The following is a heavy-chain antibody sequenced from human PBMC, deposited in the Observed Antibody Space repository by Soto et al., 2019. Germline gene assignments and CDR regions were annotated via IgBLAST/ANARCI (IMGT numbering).Heavy chain of an antibody. CDR1: GFTFSTYA. D-gene: IGHD1-26*01. CDR3: AKDRWEFTGYVDS. J-gene: IGHJ4*02. Sequence: QVQLVESGGGVVQPGTSLRLSCAASGFTFSTYAMHWVRQAPGKGLEWVAMISKDGNDQYYADSGKSRFTVSRDNCKNTVSLQMHSLSTEDKAFYYCAKDRWEFTGYVDSWGQGTRVTVSS. V-gene: IGHV3-30*18. CDR2: ISKDGNDQ.